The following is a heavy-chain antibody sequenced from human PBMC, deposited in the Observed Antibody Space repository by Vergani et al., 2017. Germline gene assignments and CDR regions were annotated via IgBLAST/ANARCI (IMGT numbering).Heavy chain of an antibody. CDR2: ISSNGGST. CDR3: ARGGAEAGYDAFDI. D-gene: IGHD5-12*01. J-gene: IGHJ3*02. Sequence: EVQLVESGGGLVQPGGSLRLSCAASGFTFSSYAMHWVRQAPGKGLEYVSAISSNGGSTYYANSVKGRFTISRDNSKNTLYLQMGSLRAEDMAVYYCARGGAEAGYDAFDIWGQGTMVTVSP. CDR1: GFTFSSYA. V-gene: IGHV3-64*01.